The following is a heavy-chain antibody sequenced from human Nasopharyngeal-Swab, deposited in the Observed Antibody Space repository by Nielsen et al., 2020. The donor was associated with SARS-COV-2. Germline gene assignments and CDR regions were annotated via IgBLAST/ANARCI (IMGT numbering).Heavy chain of an antibody. CDR2: IGDKDHNYAT. Sequence: GESLKISCAASGFIFSASAIHWVRQASGRGLEWVGRIGDKDHNYATTYGASVQGRFTISRDDSKNTAFLQMDSLKTEDTALYYCTTDFYFDYWGQGTLVTVSS. J-gene: IGHJ4*02. V-gene: IGHV3-73*01. CDR1: GFIFSASA. CDR3: TTDFYFDY.